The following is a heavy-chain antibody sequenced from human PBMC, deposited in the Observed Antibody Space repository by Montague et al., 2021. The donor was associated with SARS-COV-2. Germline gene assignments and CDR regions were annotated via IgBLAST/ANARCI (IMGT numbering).Heavy chain of an antibody. V-gene: IGHV4-4*02. CDR1: GGSISSSNW. Sequence: SETLSLTCAVSGGSISSSNWWSWVRQPPGKGLEWIGEIYHSGSTNYNPSLKSRVTISVDKSKNQFSLKLNSVTAADTAVHYCARERIEYSGYDLDYYYYGMDVWGQGTTVTVSS. CDR3: ARERIEYSGYDLDYYYYGMDV. J-gene: IGHJ6*02. CDR2: IYHSGST. D-gene: IGHD5-12*01.